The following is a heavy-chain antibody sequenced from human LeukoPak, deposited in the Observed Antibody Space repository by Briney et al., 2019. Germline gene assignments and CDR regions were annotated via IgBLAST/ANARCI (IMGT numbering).Heavy chain of an antibody. CDR3: ASGDYGDYPGTDY. CDR1: GGPFNAYF. CDR2: INHSGST. D-gene: IGHD4-17*01. Sequence: SETLSLTCAVYGGPFNAYFWSWIRQPPGKGLEWIGEINHSGSTNYNPSLKSRVTISVDTSKNQFSLKLSSVTAADTAVYYCASGDYGDYPGTDYWGQGTLVTVSS. V-gene: IGHV4-34*01. J-gene: IGHJ4*02.